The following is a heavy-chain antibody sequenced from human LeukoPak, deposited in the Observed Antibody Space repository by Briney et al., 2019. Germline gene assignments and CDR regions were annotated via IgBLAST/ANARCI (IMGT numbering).Heavy chain of an antibody. CDR2: IYHSGST. D-gene: IGHD6-13*01. Sequence: SETLSLTCTVSGYSISSGYYWGWIRQPPGKGLEWIGSIYHSGSTYYNPSLKSRVTISVDTSKNQFSLKLSSVTAADTAVYYCARARAAAGTKYYYYYYMDVWGKGTTVTVSS. V-gene: IGHV4-38-2*02. CDR1: GYSISSGYY. J-gene: IGHJ6*03. CDR3: ARARAAAGTKYYYYYYMDV.